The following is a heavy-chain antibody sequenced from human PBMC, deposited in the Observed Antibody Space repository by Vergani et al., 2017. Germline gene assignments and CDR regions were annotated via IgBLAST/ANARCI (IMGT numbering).Heavy chain of an antibody. CDR2: IRSKAYGGTT. CDR3: TRGPMAVAVVYYYYYGMDV. V-gene: IGHV3-49*04. D-gene: IGHD6-19*01. CDR1: GFTFGDYA. Sequence: EVQLVESGGGLVQPGRSLRLSCTASGFTFGDYAMSGVRQAPGKGLEWVGFIRSKAYGGTTEYAASVKGRFTISRDDSKSIAYLQMNSLKTEDTAVYYCTRGPMAVAVVYYYYYGMDVWGQGTTVTVSS. J-gene: IGHJ6*02.